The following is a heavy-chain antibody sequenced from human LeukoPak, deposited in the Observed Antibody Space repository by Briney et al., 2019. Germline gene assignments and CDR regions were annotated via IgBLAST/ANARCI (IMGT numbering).Heavy chain of an antibody. D-gene: IGHD6-19*01. J-gene: IGHJ4*02. CDR2: INPSGGGT. V-gene: IGHV1-46*02. CDR1: GYTFNTYY. Sequence: GASVKVSCKASGYTFNTYYLHWVRQAPGQGLEWMGIINPSGGGTGYAQKFQGRVSMTRDTSTSTVYMDLSSLRSEDTAVYYCARSSSAVAGTLDYWGQGTLVTVSS. CDR3: ARSSSAVAGTLDY.